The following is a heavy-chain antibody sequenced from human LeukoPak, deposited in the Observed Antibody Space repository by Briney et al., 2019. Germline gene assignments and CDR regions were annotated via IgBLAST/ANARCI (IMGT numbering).Heavy chain of an antibody. D-gene: IGHD2-8*01. J-gene: IGHJ4*02. CDR1: GYTFADYY. CDR3: ARGEIVLMVGFDY. CDR2: INPNSGVT. V-gene: IGHV1-2*02. Sequence: ASVKVSCKASGYTFADYYMHWVRQAPGQGLEWMGWINPNSGVTKYAQKFQGRVTMTTDTSTSTAYMELRSLRSDDTAVYYCARGEIVLMVGFDYWGQGTLVTVSS.